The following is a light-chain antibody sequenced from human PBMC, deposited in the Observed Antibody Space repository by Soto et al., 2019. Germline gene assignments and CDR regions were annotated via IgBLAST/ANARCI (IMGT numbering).Light chain of an antibody. Sequence: QSVLTQPASVSGSPGQSITISCTGTSSDVGGYNYVSWYQQHPGKAPKLMIYDVSNRPSVVSNRFSGSKSGNTASLTISVLQAEDEADYYCSSYTSSSTDYVFGTGTKVTVL. V-gene: IGLV2-14*01. CDR2: DVS. J-gene: IGLJ1*01. CDR3: SSYTSSSTDYV. CDR1: SSDVGGYNY.